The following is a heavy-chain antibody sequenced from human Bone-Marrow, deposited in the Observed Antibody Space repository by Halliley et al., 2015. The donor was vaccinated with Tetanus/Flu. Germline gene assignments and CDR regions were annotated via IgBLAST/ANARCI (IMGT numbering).Heavy chain of an antibody. CDR2: IFYSGRS. Sequence: TLSLTCTVSGGSVSSESYYWSWLRQPPGKGLEWIGYIFYSGRSNYNPSLNGRVTISVDTPKNQFSLKLSSVTAADTAVYYCARANGEFYFGSGNFDYWGQGTLVTVSS. D-gene: IGHD3-10*01. V-gene: IGHV4-61*01. J-gene: IGHJ4*02. CDR3: ARANGEFYFGSGNFDY. CDR1: GGSVSSESYY.